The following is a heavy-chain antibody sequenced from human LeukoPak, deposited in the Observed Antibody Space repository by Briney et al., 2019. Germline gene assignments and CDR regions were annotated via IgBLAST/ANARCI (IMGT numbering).Heavy chain of an antibody. Sequence: SETLSLTCAVYGGFFSGYYWSWIRQPPGKGLEWIGEINHSGSTNYNPSLKSRVTISVDTSKNQFSLKLSSVTATDTAVYYCARGRGYCSSTSCYYYYYGMDVWGKGTTVTVSS. CDR2: INHSGST. CDR1: GGFFSGYY. V-gene: IGHV4-34*01. J-gene: IGHJ6*04. CDR3: ARGRGYCSSTSCYYYYYGMDV. D-gene: IGHD2-2*01.